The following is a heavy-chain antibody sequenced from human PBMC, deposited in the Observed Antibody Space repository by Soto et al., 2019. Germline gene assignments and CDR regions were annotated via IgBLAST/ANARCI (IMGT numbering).Heavy chain of an antibody. CDR1: GGSIISYY. V-gene: IGHV4-4*07. CDR3: ARVSHVGGYSSGWDNNGMEV. D-gene: IGHD6-19*01. CDR2: IYTSGST. Sequence: LSLTCTVSGGSIISYYWSWIRQPAGNVLEWIGRIYTSGSTNYNPSLKSRVTMSVDTSKNQFSLKLSSVTAADTAVYYCARVSHVGGYSSGWDNNGMEVWGQGTTVTVSS. J-gene: IGHJ6*02.